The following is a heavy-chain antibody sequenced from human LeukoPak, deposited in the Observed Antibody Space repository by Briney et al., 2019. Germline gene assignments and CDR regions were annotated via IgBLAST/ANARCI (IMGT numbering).Heavy chain of an antibody. V-gene: IGHV3-23*01. D-gene: IGHD4-17*01. Sequence: GGSLRPSCAASGFTFSNYALTWVRQAPGRGLEWVSSISGISTYYADSVKGRFSVSRDNYKNKLYLQMSSLRAEDTAVYYCARDPNGDYIGAFDFQRWGQGTLVTVSS. CDR1: GFTFSNYA. J-gene: IGHJ1*01. CDR2: ISGIST. CDR3: ARDPNGDYIGAFDFQR.